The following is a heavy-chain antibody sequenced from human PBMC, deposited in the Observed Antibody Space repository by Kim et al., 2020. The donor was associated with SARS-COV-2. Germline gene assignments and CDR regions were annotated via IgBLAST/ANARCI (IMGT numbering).Heavy chain of an antibody. J-gene: IGHJ3*02. Sequence: SETLSLTCTVSGGSISSSSYYWGWIRQPPGKGLEWIGSIYYSGSTYYNPSLKSRVTISVDTSKNQFSLKLSSVTAADTAVYYCAIYDIAGVDAFDIWGQGTMVTVSS. V-gene: IGHV4-39*01. CDR3: AIYDIAGVDAFDI. CDR2: IYYSGST. D-gene: IGHD3-22*01. CDR1: GGSISSSSYY.